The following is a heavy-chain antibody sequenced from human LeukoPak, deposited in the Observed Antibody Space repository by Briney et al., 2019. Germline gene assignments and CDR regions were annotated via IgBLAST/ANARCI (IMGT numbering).Heavy chain of an antibody. V-gene: IGHV1-2*02. Sequence: ASVKVSCKASGYTFTGYYMHWVRQAPGQGLEWLGWINPNSGGTKYAQTFKGRVTMTRDTSISTAYMELSSLRSDDTAVYYCARDGDTYGYYYYGLDVWGQGTTVTVSS. CDR1: GYTFTGYY. CDR3: ARDGDTYGYYYYGLDV. D-gene: IGHD5-18*01. CDR2: INPNSGGT. J-gene: IGHJ6*02.